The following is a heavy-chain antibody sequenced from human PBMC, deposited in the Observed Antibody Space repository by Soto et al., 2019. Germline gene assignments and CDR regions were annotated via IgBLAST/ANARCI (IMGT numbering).Heavy chain of an antibody. V-gene: IGHV4-30-4*01. J-gene: IGHJ4*02. CDR1: GGSISSGDYY. CDR2: IYYSGST. Sequence: SETVSLTCTVSGGSISSGDYYWSWIRHPPGKGLEGIRYIYYSGSTYYNPSLKSRVTISVNTSKNHFALKLSSVTAADTAGYYCDRERTPAGPDYWGQGTLVTVSS. D-gene: IGHD2-2*01. CDR3: DRERTPAGPDY.